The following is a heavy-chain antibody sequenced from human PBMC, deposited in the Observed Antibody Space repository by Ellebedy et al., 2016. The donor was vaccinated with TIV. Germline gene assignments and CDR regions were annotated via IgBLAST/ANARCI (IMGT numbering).Heavy chain of an antibody. CDR3: ARDQHFAFDV. CDR2: ISCDGGAT. CDR1: GFPFSSYS. D-gene: IGHD2/OR15-2a*01. Sequence: GESLKISCAASGFPFSSYSMTWVRQALGKGLEWLSYISCDGGATYIADSVRGRFTISRDNVKNSMFLQMNSLGDDDTAVDSCARDQHFAFDVWGRGTLVTVSS. J-gene: IGHJ2*01. V-gene: IGHV3-48*02.